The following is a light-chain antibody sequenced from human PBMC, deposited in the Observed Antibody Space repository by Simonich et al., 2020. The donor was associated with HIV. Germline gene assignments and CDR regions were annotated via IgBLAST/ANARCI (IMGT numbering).Light chain of an antibody. CDR3: QQRTNWLT. J-gene: IGKJ4*01. Sequence: EIVMTQSPATLSVSPGERATLSSRASQSVSSNLAWYQQKPVQAPRLRIYGASTRATGIPARFSGSGSGTEFTLTISSLEPGDSAVYYCQQRTNWLTFGGGTKVEIK. CDR2: GAS. CDR1: QSVSSN. V-gene: IGKV3-15*01.